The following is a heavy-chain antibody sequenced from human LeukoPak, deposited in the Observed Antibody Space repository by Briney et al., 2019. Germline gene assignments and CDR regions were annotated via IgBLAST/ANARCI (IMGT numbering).Heavy chain of an antibody. CDR1: GYTFTSYD. CDR3: ARDIMTTVTTEEAFDI. V-gene: IGHV1-8*01. Sequence: ASVKVSCKASGYTFTSYDINWVRQATGQGLEWMGWMNPNSGNTGYAQKFQGRVTMTRNTSISTAYMELSSLRSEDTAVYYCARDIMTTVTTEEAFDIWGQGTMVTVSS. J-gene: IGHJ3*02. CDR2: MNPNSGNT. D-gene: IGHD4-17*01.